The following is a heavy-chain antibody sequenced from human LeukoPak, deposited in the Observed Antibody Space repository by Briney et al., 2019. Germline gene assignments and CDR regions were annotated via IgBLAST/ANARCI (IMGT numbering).Heavy chain of an antibody. Sequence: EASVKVSCKASGGTFSSYAISWVRQAPGQGLEWMGRIIPILGIANYAQKFQGRVTITADKSTSTAYMELSSLRSEDTAVYYCARWRDYDFWSGYTDYWGQGTLVTVSS. CDR2: IIPILGIA. D-gene: IGHD3-3*01. J-gene: IGHJ4*02. V-gene: IGHV1-69*04. CDR1: GGTFSSYA. CDR3: ARWRDYDFWSGYTDY.